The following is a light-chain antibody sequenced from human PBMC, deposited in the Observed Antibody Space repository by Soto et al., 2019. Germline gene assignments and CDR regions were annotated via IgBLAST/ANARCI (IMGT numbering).Light chain of an antibody. Sequence: QSVLAQPASVSGSPGQSITIACSGTSCDVGAYNYVSWYQKNPGKAPKLLIYDVRYRPSGVSDRFSCSKSGNTAYLVISGLQAEDEADYYSSSFTSRHTYVFGSGTRSPS. CDR2: DVR. CDR3: SSFTSRHTYV. CDR1: SCDVGAYNY. J-gene: IGLJ1*01. V-gene: IGLV2-14*01.